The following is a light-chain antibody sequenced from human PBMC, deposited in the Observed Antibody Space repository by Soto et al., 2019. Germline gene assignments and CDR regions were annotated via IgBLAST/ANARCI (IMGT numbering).Light chain of an antibody. CDR1: QSISSSY. CDR3: QQYGSSLPWT. CDR2: GAS. V-gene: IGKV3-20*01. J-gene: IGKJ1*01. Sequence: EIVLMQSPGTVSLSPGERATLSCRASQSISSSYLAWYQQKPGQAPRLLFYGASSRATGIPDRFSGSGSGTDFTLTISRLEPEDFAVYYCQQYGSSLPWTFGQGTKVEIK.